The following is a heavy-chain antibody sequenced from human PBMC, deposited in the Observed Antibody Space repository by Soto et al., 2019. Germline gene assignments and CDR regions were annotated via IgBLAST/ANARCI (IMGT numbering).Heavy chain of an antibody. Sequence: ASVKVSCKASGYTFTGYYMHWVRQAPGQGLEWMGWINPNSGGTNYAQKFQGRVTMTRDTSISTAYMELSRLRSDDTAVYYCARGSPPYGSGSYLEGDYWGQGTLVTSPQ. CDR2: INPNSGGT. V-gene: IGHV1-2*02. CDR1: GYTFTGYY. D-gene: IGHD3-10*01. CDR3: ARGSPPYGSGSYLEGDY. J-gene: IGHJ4*02.